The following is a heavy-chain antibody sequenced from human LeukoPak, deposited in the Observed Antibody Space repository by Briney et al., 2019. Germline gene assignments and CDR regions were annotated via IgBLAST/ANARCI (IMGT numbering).Heavy chain of an antibody. CDR1: GDSISYYY. CDR3: AREDPQTRVPEGMDV. Sequence: SETLSLTCTVSGDSISYYYWSWIRQSPGKGLEWIGYIYYSGTTNYNPSLKSRVTISVDTSKNQFSLQRRSVTAADTAVYYCAREDPQTRVPEGMDVWGQGTTVTVSS. J-gene: IGHJ6*02. V-gene: IGHV4-59*01. D-gene: IGHD4/OR15-4a*01. CDR2: IYYSGTT.